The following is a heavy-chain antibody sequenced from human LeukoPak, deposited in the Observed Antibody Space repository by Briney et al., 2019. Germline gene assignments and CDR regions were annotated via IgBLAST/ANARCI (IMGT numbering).Heavy chain of an antibody. V-gene: IGHV1-69*13. Sequence: ASVKVSCKASGYTFTSYYMHWVRQAPGQGLEWMGGIIPIFGTANYAQKFQGRVTITADESTSTAYMELSSLRSEDTAVYYCARTLYSSSWYGFDYWGQGTLVTVSS. CDR3: ARTLYSSSWYGFDY. CDR1: GYTFTSYY. CDR2: IIPIFGTA. J-gene: IGHJ4*02. D-gene: IGHD6-13*01.